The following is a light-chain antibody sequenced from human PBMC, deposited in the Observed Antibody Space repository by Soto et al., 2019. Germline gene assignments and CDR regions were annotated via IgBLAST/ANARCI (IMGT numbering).Light chain of an antibody. CDR3: VSYTPSASYV. CDR1: SSDVGNYIF. J-gene: IGLJ1*01. V-gene: IGLV2-14*01. CDR2: DIN. Sequence: QSALTQPASVSGSPGQSITISCTGTSSDVGNYIFVSWYRQHPGKAPKLMIYDINNRPSGVSNRFSGSKSGNTASLTISGPQAEDEADYYCVSYTPSASYVFANGTKLTVL.